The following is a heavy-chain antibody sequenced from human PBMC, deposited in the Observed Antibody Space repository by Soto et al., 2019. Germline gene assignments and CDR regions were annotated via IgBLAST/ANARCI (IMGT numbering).Heavy chain of an antibody. Sequence: PSETLSLTCGVSGGSLSDNDWSWIRQSPGKGPEWIGEVNYTGIASYNPSLKSRVTISVDTPKKQISLKLTSMTAADTAVYYCARGQRVPPPYGKWAYLRAAWFDPWGKGTLVTVSS. V-gene: IGHV4-34*01. CDR1: GGSLSDND. CDR2: VNYTGIA. CDR3: ARGQRVPPPYGKWAYLRAAWFDP. D-gene: IGHD3-10*02. J-gene: IGHJ5*02.